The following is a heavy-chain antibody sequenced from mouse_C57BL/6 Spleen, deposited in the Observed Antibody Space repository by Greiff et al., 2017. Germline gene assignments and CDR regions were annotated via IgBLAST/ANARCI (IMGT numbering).Heavy chain of an antibody. D-gene: IGHD2-3*01. CDR2: IDPEDGET. V-gene: IGHV14-2*01. CDR3: ASGYSFAY. J-gene: IGHJ3*01. CDR1: GFNIKDYY. Sequence: VQLQQSGAELVKPGASVKLSCTASGFNIKDYYMHWVKQRPEQGLEWIGRIDPEDGETKYAPKFQVKATITADTSSNTAYLPLSSLTSEDTSVYYCASGYSFAYWGQGTLVTVSA.